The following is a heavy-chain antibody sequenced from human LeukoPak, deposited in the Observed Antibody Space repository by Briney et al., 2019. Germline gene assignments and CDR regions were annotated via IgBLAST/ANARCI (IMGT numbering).Heavy chain of an antibody. D-gene: IGHD2-15*01. CDR3: ARGQRDRAYCSGGSCSRFDP. CDR1: GGSISSYY. CDR2: ICYSGST. Sequence: SETLSLTCTVSGGSISSYYWSWIRQPPGKGLEWIGYICYSGSTNYNPSLKSRVTISVDTSKNQFSLKLSSVTAADTAVYYCARGQRDRAYCSGGSCSRFDPWGQGTLVTVSS. V-gene: IGHV4-59*01. J-gene: IGHJ5*02.